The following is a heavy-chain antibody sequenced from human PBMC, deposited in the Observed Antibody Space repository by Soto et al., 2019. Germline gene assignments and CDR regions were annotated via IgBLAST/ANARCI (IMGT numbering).Heavy chain of an antibody. CDR2: IWYDGSKK. D-gene: IGHD6-6*01. V-gene: IGHV3-33*01. Sequence: QVQLVESGGGGVQPGKSLRLSCSASGFSFGGFGMHWVRQAPGKGLEWVALIWYDGSKKYYADSVKGRFTISRDNSRKTVYLEMTSLRGEDTAVYYCGRALAVVNDACDMWGQGTNVTVSP. CDR1: GFSFGGFG. J-gene: IGHJ3*02. CDR3: GRALAVVNDACDM.